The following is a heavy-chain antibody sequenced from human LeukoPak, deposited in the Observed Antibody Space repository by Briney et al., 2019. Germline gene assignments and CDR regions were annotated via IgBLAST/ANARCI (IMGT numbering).Heavy chain of an antibody. D-gene: IGHD2-21*01. V-gene: IGHV4-39*01. CDR1: GGSISSSSYY. J-gene: IGHJ4*02. CDR2: IYYSGST. CDR3: ARQSVWSKYFDY. Sequence: PSETLSLTCTVSGGSISSSSYYWRWIRQPPGKVLEWIGSIYYSGSTYYNPSLKSRVTISVDTSTNQFSLKLSSVTAADTAVYYCARQSVWSKYFDYWGQGTLVTVSS.